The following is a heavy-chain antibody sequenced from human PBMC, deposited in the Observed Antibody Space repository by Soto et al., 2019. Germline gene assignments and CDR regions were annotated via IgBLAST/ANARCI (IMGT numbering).Heavy chain of an antibody. CDR3: ARGKAKYYFDY. J-gene: IGHJ4*02. CDR1: GFTVSSNH. CDR2: FSSGGST. V-gene: IGHV3-66*01. Sequence: EVQLVESGGGLVQPGGSLRLSCAASGFTVSSNHMSWVRQAPGKGLEWVSVFSSGGSTYYADSVKGRFTISRDNSKNTLYLQMNSLRAEDTAVYYCARGKAKYYFDYWGQGSLVTVSS.